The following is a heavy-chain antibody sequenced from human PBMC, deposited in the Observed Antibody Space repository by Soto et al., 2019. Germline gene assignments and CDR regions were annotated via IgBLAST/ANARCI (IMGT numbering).Heavy chain of an antibody. D-gene: IGHD6-13*01. Sequence: QVQLVESGGGVVQPGRSLRLSCAASGFTFSSVGMQWGRQAPGKGLEWVASISYDGNLKYSADSVKGRFTISSDNSKNTLYLQMNSLRSEDTAVYYCARFWGPITAAVDDYWGQGTLVTVSS. CDR2: ISYDGNLK. CDR1: GFTFSSVG. J-gene: IGHJ4*02. V-gene: IGHV3-30*03. CDR3: ARFWGPITAAVDDY.